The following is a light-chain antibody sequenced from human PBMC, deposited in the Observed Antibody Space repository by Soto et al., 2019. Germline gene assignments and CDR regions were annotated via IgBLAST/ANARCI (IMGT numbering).Light chain of an antibody. CDR2: EGS. CDR3: CSYAGSSTFEV. J-gene: IGLJ3*02. CDR1: SSDVGSYNL. Sequence: QSALTQPASVSGSPGQSITISCTGTSSDVGSYNLVSWYQQHPGKAPKLMIYEGSKRPSGVSNRFSGSKPGNTASLTISGLQAEDEADYYCCSYAGSSTFEVFGGGTKVTVL. V-gene: IGLV2-23*03.